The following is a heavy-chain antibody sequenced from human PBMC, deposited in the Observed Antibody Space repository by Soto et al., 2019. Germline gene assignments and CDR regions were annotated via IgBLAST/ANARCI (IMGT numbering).Heavy chain of an antibody. Sequence: QMEQSGAEVRKPGSSVKVSCKPSGVSLTSYPMAWVRQAPGQGFEWMGGIIPIHGTTEYAQKFQGRVTITADESTNRVTLELTGLTSEDTAVYYCARGWGLVSWGRGTLVTVSS. D-gene: IGHD3-16*01. CDR1: GVSLTSYP. J-gene: IGHJ4*02. V-gene: IGHV1-69*01. CDR3: ARGWGLVS. CDR2: IIPIHGTT.